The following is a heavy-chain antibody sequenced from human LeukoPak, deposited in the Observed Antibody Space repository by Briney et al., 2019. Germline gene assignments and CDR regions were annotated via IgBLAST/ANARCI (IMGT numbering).Heavy chain of an antibody. D-gene: IGHD4-17*01. CDR3: ARHEEDYGSDY. J-gene: IGHJ4*02. V-gene: IGHV5-51*01. CDR2: IYPGDSDT. Sequence: RGGSLQISCQGSGCLFTTYWVGWVRQMPGKGLEWMGIIYPGDSDTRYSPSFQGQVTISVDKSINTAYQQWSSLKASDTAMYYCARHEEDYGSDYWGQGTLVTVSS. CDR1: GCLFTTYW.